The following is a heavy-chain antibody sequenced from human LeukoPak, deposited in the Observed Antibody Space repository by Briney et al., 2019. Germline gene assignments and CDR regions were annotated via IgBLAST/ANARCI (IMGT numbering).Heavy chain of an antibody. V-gene: IGHV3-33*01. J-gene: IGHJ6*03. Sequence: HSGGSLRLSCAASGFTFSSYGMHWVRQAPGKGLEWVAVIWYDGSNKYYADSVKGRFTISRDNSKNTLYLQMNSLRAEGTAVYYCAGMPPARPGAYYYYMDVWGKGTTVTVSS. D-gene: IGHD6-6*01. CDR3: AGMPPARPGAYYYYMDV. CDR2: IWYDGSNK. CDR1: GFTFSSYG.